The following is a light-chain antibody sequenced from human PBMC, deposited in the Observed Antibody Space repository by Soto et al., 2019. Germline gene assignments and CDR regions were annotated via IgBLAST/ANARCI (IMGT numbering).Light chain of an antibody. V-gene: IGLV2-8*01. CDR3: TSFAGTNKFVV. J-gene: IGLJ2*01. Sequence: QSALTQPPSASGSPGQSVTISCTGTSRDVGGYNYVSWYQQHPGKAPKLMIYDVTKRPSGVPDRFSGSKSGNTASLTVSGLQAEDEADYYCTSFAGTNKFVVFGGGTKLTVL. CDR1: SRDVGGYNY. CDR2: DVT.